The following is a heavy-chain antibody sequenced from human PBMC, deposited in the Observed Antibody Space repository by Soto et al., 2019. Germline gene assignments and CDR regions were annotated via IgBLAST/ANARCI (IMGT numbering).Heavy chain of an antibody. CDR2: INSDGSST. CDR3: ARSNRLGLRSYFDF. Sequence: GGSLRLSCAASGFALSRYWMHWVRQAPGKGLVWVSRINSDGSSTDYADSVKGRFTISTDNAKNTLYLQMNSLRAEDTAMYYCARSNRLGLRSYFDFWGQGTLVTVSS. CDR1: GFALSRYW. V-gene: IGHV3-74*01. D-gene: IGHD3-10*01. J-gene: IGHJ4*02.